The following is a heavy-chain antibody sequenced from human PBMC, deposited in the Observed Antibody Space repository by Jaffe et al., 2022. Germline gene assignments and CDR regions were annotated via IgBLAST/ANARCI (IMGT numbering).Heavy chain of an antibody. CDR1: GFTFSSYA. CDR2: ISGSGGST. CDR3: AKRGEAENYYYYYYMDV. J-gene: IGHJ6*03. D-gene: IGHD3-10*01. Sequence: EVQLLESGGGLVQPGGSLRLSCAASGFTFSSYAMSWVRQAPGKGLEWVSAISGSGGSTYYADSVKGRFTISRDNSKNTLYLQMNSLRAEDTAVYYCAKRGEAENYYYYYYMDVWGKGTTVTVSS. V-gene: IGHV3-23*01.